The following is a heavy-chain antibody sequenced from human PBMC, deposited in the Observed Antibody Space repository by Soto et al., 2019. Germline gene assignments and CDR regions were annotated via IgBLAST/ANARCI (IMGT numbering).Heavy chain of an antibody. V-gene: IGHV1-18*01. D-gene: IGHD3-10*01. J-gene: IGHJ5*02. Sequence: VSVKMFCKASGFPLYDLGDSWGRQAPGQGLEWVGWISGYDGNTNFAQKYEGRVTMSIDSSTSTAYMALRNLRSDDTAIYCGGREKSFGKTPLDTWDQETLVAASS. CDR1: GFPLYDLG. CDR2: ISGYDGNT. CDR3: GREKSFGKTPLDT.